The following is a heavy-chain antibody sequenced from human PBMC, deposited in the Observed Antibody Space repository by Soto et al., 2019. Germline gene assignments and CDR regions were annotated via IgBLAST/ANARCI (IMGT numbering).Heavy chain of an antibody. J-gene: IGHJ5*02. D-gene: IGHD3-22*01. Sequence: SETLSLTCTVSGGSISSSSYYWGWIRQPPGKGLEWIGSIYYSGSTNYNPSLKSRVTISVDTSKNQFSLKLSSVTAADTAVYYCAREGGYYDSSGYYSGPVSGWFDPWGQGTLVTVSS. V-gene: IGHV4-39*07. CDR2: IYYSGST. CDR1: GGSISSSSYY. CDR3: AREGGYYDSSGYYSGPVSGWFDP.